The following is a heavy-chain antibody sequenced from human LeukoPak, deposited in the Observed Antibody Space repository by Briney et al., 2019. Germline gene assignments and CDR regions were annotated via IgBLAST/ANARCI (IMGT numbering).Heavy chain of an antibody. Sequence: GGSLRLSCAASGFSFDDYGLTWVRQAPREGLEWVSGINWNGDSTDYADSVKGRFTISRDNAKNSLYLQMNSLRAEDTALYYCARDLRVVITGSFDSWGQGTLVTVSS. J-gene: IGHJ4*02. CDR1: GFSFDDYG. CDR2: INWNGDST. D-gene: IGHD3-22*01. CDR3: ARDLRVVITGSFDS. V-gene: IGHV3-20*04.